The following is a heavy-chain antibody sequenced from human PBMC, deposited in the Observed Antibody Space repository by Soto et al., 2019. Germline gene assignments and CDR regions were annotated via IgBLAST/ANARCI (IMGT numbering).Heavy chain of an antibody. Sequence: LKISCKASGYSFSSYWIGWVRQMPGKGLEWMGIIDPRDSETRYSPSFQGQVTISVDKFINTAYLQWSSLKASVTAMYYCATASTNYYYYYGMDAWGQGTTVTVSS. CDR1: GYSFSSYW. V-gene: IGHV5-51*01. CDR2: IDPRDSET. J-gene: IGHJ6*02. CDR3: ATASTNYYYYYGMDA.